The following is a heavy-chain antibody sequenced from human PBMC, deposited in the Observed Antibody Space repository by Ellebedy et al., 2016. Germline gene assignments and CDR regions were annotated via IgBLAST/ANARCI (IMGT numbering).Heavy chain of an antibody. V-gene: IGHV3-53*01. Sequence: GGSLRLSCAASGLIVSGNFMSWVRQAPGKRLEWVSAIHGSGSTYYADSVKVRFTISRDNSKNTLFLQMNSLRAEDTAVYYCARVSVAGRGDTDLDYWGQGTLVTVSS. CDR1: GLIVSGNF. CDR2: IHGSGST. CDR3: ARVSVAGRGDTDLDY. J-gene: IGHJ4*02. D-gene: IGHD6-19*01.